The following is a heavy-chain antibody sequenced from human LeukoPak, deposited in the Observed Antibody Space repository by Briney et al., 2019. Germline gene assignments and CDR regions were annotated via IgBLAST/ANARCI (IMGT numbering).Heavy chain of an antibody. CDR3: ARPDCSGGSCYSVYAFDI. CDR1: GYSISSGYY. CDR2: IYHSGST. D-gene: IGHD2-15*01. Sequence: PSETLSLTCAVSGYSISSGYYWGWIRQPPGKGLEWIGSIYHSGSTYYNPSLKSRVTISVGTSKNHFSLKLSSVTAADTAVYYCARPDCSGGSCYSVYAFDIWGQGTMVTVSS. V-gene: IGHV4-38-2*01. J-gene: IGHJ3*02.